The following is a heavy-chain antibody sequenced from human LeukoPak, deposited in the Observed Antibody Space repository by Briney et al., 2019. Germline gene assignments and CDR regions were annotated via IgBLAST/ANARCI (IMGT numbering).Heavy chain of an antibody. CDR2: IYYSGST. J-gene: IGHJ4*02. V-gene: IGHV4-59*11. CDR3: ARGQHDSSGYCPFDD. D-gene: IGHD3-22*01. CDR1: GGSISSHY. Sequence: SETLSLTCTVSGGSISSHYWSWIRQPPGKGLEWIGHIYYSGSTNYNPSLRSRVTISVDTTKNQVSLKLSSVTAADTAVYYCARGQHDSSGYCPFDDWGQGTLVTSPQ.